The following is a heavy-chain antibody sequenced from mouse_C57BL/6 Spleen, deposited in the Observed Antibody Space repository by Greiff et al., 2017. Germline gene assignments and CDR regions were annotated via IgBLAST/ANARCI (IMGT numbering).Heavy chain of an antibody. CDR2: IYPSDSET. V-gene: IGHV1-61*01. CDR3: ARLVVISRGYAMDY. D-gene: IGHD1-3*01. CDR1: GYTFTSYW. Sequence: VQLQQPGAELVRPGSSVKLSCKASGYTFTSYWMDWVKQRPGQGLEWIGNIYPSDSETHYNQKFKDKATLTVDKSSSTAYMQLSSLTSEDSAVYYCARLVVISRGYAMDYWGQGTSVTVSS. J-gene: IGHJ4*01.